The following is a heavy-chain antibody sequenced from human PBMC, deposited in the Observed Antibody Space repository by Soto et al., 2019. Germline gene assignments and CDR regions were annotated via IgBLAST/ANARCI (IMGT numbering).Heavy chain of an antibody. D-gene: IGHD5-18*01. CDR1: RGTFNRYA. CDR2: LVPQFGTT. V-gene: IGHV1-69*01. J-gene: IGHJ4*02. Sequence: QVQLVQSGAEVKKPGSSVKVSCLASRGTFNRYAINWVRQAPGHGLEWLVALVPQFGTTNYAQTFQDRFTIVTDESTNTTSMEVRGVTTEDTAVYYSARQNRDTPMVPFDVWGQGTLVTVSA. CDR3: ARQNRDTPMVPFDV.